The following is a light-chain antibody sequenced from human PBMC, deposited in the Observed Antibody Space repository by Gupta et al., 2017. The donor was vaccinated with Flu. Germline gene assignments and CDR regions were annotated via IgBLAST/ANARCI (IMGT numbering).Light chain of an antibody. V-gene: IGLV2-14*01. Sequence: QSALTQPASVSGSPGQSITISCTGTNSDLGTYNFVSWYQQHPGQAPKLMIFEDSNRPSGVSNRFSGSKSANTASLTISGLQTEDEAVYYCSSYSNTNTLFVFGGGTKLTVL. CDR3: SSYSNTNTLFV. J-gene: IGLJ2*01. CDR1: NSDLGTYNF. CDR2: EDS.